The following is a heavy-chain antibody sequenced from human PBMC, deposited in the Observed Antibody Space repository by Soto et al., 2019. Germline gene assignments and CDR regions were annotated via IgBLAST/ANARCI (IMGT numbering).Heavy chain of an antibody. CDR1: GGSISSYY. CDR3: ARLSTYYYDSSGYEYFDY. Sequence: SETLSLTCTVSGGSISSYYWSWIRQPPGKGLEWIGYIYYSGSTNYNPSLKSRVTISVDTSKNQFSLKLSSVTAADTAVYYCARLSTYYYDSSGYEYFDYWGQGTLVTVSS. D-gene: IGHD3-22*01. CDR2: IYYSGST. V-gene: IGHV4-59*08. J-gene: IGHJ4*02.